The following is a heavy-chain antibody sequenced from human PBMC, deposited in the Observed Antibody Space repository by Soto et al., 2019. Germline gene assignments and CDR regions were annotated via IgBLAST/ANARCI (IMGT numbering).Heavy chain of an antibody. D-gene: IGHD2-15*01. CDR2: ISYDGSNK. CDR1: XXXFSSYX. V-gene: IGHV3-30*18. CDR3: AKDRGRPSRGGNWFDP. Sequence: QVQLVESGGGVVQPGRSLRLSCXASXXXFSSYXMXWXXQAPGXXLEXVAVISYDGSNKYYADSVKGRFTISRDNSKNTLDLQMNSLRAEDTAVYYCAKDRGRPSRGGNWFDPWGQGTLVTVSS. J-gene: IGHJ5*02.